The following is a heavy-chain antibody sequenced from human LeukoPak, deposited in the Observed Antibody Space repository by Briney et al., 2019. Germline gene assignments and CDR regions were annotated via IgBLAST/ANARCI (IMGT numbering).Heavy chain of an antibody. V-gene: IGHV3-23*01. CDR3: ASLGSGYYYFDY. D-gene: IGHD3-22*01. J-gene: IGHJ4*02. CDR1: GFTFSSYA. CDR2: ISGGGGRT. Sequence: GGSLRLSCAASGFTFSSYAMSWVRQAPGKGLEWVSAISGGGGRTYYADSVKGRFTISRDNSKNTLYLQMNSLGAEDTAVYYCASLGSGYYYFDYWGQGTLVTVSS.